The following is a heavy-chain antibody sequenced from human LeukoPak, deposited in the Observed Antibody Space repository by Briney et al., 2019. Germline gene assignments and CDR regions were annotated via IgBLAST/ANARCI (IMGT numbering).Heavy chain of an antibody. CDR2: ISAYNGNT. V-gene: IGHV1-18*01. D-gene: IGHD2-15*01. CDR1: GYTFATYG. J-gene: IGHJ4*02. CDR3: GRDFLVNPTPAAY. Sequence: ASVTVSCKASGYTFATYGVTWVRRAPGQGLEGVGWISAYNGNTNYAQKLQDRGTMSTDTSTSTAYMELRSLRSDDTAVYYCGRDFLVNPTPAAYWGQGTLVTVSS.